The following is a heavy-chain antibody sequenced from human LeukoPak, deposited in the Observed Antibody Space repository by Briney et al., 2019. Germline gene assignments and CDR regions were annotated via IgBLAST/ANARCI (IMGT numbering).Heavy chain of an antibody. CDR1: GYTLTELS. J-gene: IGHJ5*02. V-gene: IGHV1-24*01. Sequence: ASVKVSCMVSGYTLTELSMHWVRQAPGKGLEWMGGFDPEDGETIYAQKFQGRFTMTEDTSTDTAYMELSSLRSEDTAVYYCATEVVVPAATYWFDPWGQGTLVIFSS. D-gene: IGHD2-2*01. CDR3: ATEVVVPAATYWFDP. CDR2: FDPEDGET.